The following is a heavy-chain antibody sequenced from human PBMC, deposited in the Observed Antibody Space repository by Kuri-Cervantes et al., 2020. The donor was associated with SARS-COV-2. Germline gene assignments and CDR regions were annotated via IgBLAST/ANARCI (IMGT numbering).Heavy chain of an antibody. V-gene: IGHV3-11*06. CDR1: GFTFSDYY. J-gene: IGHJ4*02. D-gene: IGHD6-13*01. Sequence: GGSLRLSCAASGFTFSDYYMSWIRQAPGKGLEWVSSISSSSSYIYYADSVKGRFTISRDNAKNSLYLQMNSLRAEDTAVYYCARGGWIAATDYFDYWGQGTLVTVSS. CDR3: ARGGWIAATDYFDY. CDR2: ISSSSSYI.